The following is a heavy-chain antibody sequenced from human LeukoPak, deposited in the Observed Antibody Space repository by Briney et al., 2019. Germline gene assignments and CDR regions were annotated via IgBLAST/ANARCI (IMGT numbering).Heavy chain of an antibody. V-gene: IGHV4-59*01. Sequence: PSETLSLTCTVSGDSISHYYWSWIRQPPGKGLEWLGYITYTGSTNYNPSIKSRVTISIDTSKMQFSLRVNSVTAADTAVYFCAASIWRTFIDYWGQGSLLTVSS. CDR1: GDSISHYY. CDR3: AASIWRTFIDY. CDR2: ITYTGST. D-gene: IGHD3-3*02. J-gene: IGHJ4*02.